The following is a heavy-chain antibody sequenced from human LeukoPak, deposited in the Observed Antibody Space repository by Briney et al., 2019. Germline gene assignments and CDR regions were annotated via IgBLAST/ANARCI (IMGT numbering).Heavy chain of an antibody. D-gene: IGHD1-26*01. CDR2: INPSGGST. J-gene: IGHJ4*02. V-gene: IGHV1-46*01. Sequence: ASVKVSCKASGYTFTSYYMHWVRQAPGQGLEWMGIINPSGGSTSYAQKFQGRVTMARDTSTSTVYMELSSLRSEDTAVYYCAREGGSYYYFDYWGQRTLVTVSS. CDR3: AREGGSYYYFDY. CDR1: GYTFTSYY.